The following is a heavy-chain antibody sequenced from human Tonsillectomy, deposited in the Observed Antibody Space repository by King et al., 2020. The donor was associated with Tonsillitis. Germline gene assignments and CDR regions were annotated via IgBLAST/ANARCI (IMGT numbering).Heavy chain of an antibody. Sequence: VQLVESGGGLVKPGGSLRLSCAASGFTFSTYSMNWVRQAPGKGLEWISSISISSSYKYYADSVKGRFAISRDNARNSLYLQMNSLRAEDTAVYYCARDTAVAGLFQHWGQGTLVTVSS. CDR2: ISISSSYK. J-gene: IGHJ1*01. CDR1: GFTFSTYS. V-gene: IGHV3-21*01. D-gene: IGHD6-19*01. CDR3: ARDTAVAGLFQH.